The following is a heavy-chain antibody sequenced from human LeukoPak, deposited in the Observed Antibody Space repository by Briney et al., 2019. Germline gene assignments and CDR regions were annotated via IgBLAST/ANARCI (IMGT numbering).Heavy chain of an antibody. V-gene: IGHV1-46*01. D-gene: IGHD6-13*01. CDR3: ARDTGISGYIDY. J-gene: IGHJ4*02. Sequence: ASVKVSCKASGYTFTSYYMHWVRQAPGQGLEWMGIINPSGGSTNSAQKFQGRVTMTRDTSTSTVYMELSSLGSEDTAVYYCARDTGISGYIDYWGQGTLVTVSS. CDR2: INPSGGST. CDR1: GYTFTSYY.